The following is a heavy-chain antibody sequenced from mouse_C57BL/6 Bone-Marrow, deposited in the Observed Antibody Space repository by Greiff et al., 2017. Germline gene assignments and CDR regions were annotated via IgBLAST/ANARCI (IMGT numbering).Heavy chain of an antibody. CDR3: ARPLMITGRYYAMDD. CDR1: GFNINNTY. J-gene: IGHJ4*01. D-gene: IGHD2-4*01. Sequence: EVHLVESVAELVRPGASVKLSCTASGFNINNTYMHWVKQRPEQGMEWIGRIDPANGNTKYAPKLQGKVTITADTSSNTAYLQLSSLTSEYTAISYCARPLMITGRYYAMDDWGQGTSVTVSS. V-gene: IGHV14-3*01. CDR2: IDPANGNT.